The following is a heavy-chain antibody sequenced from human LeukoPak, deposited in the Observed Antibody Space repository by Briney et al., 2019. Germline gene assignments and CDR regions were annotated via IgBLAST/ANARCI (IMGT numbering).Heavy chain of an antibody. D-gene: IGHD5-24*01. CDR1: GGSFSGYY. V-gene: IGHV4-34*01. J-gene: IGHJ2*01. CDR3: ARRGRWLQFAIFDL. CDR2: INHSGST. Sequence: TSETLSLTCAVYGGSFSGYYWSWIRQPPGKGLEWIGEINHSGSTNYNPSLKSRVTISVDTSKNQFSLKLSSVTAADTAVYYCARRGRWLQFAIFDLWGRGTLVTVSS.